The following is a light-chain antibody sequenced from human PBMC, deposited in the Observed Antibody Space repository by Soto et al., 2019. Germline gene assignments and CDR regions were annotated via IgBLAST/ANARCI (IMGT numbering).Light chain of an antibody. CDR1: RSVANS. Sequence: EIVLTQSPATLSLSPGERATLSCRASRSVANSLACYQHKSGQAPRLLIYDASSRATDIPARFSGSGSGTDFTLTISSLEPEDFAVYFCQQRSNWPPWTFGQGTKVEI. J-gene: IGKJ1*01. CDR2: DAS. CDR3: QQRSNWPPWT. V-gene: IGKV3-11*01.